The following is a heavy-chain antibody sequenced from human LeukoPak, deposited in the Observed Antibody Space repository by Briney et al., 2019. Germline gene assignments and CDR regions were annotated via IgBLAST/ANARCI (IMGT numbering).Heavy chain of an antibody. J-gene: IGHJ6*03. CDR3: AKGSGYEAQYYYYDMDV. CDR2: ISGSGFTI. D-gene: IGHD5-12*01. V-gene: IGHV3-48*01. Sequence: GGSLRLSCAVSGFTLSNYSMNWVRQAPGTGLEWISYISGSGFTIHYADSVKGRFTISRDNAKNSLYLQMNSLRAEDTAVYCCAKGSGYEAQYYYYDMDV. CDR1: GFTLSNYS.